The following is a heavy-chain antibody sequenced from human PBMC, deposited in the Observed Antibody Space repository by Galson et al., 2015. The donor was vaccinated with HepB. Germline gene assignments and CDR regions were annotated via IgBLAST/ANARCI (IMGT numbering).Heavy chain of an antibody. J-gene: IGHJ5*02. Sequence: SVKVSCKASGYTFTSYGISWVRQAPGQGLEGMGWISAYNVNTNYAKKLQGRVTMTTDTSTSKAYMELGRLRSDDTAVYYCARSVGWELLYNWFDPWGQGTLVTVSS. D-gene: IGHD1-26*01. CDR2: ISAYNVNT. CDR1: GYTFTSYG. V-gene: IGHV1-18*01. CDR3: ARSVGWELLYNWFDP.